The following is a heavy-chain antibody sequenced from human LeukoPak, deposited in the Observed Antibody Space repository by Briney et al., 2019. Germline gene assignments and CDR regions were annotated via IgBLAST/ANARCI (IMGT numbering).Heavy chain of an antibody. CDR1: GYTSTGYY. CDR3: ARVARRTGLLDY. CDR2: INPNSGGT. J-gene: IGHJ4*02. V-gene: IGHV1-2*02. D-gene: IGHD5-18*01. Sequence: ASVKVSCKASGYTSTGYYMHWVRQAPGQGLEWMGWINPNSGGTNYAQKFQGRVTMTRDTSISTAYMELSRLRSDDTAVYYCARVARRTGLLDYWGQGTLVTVSS.